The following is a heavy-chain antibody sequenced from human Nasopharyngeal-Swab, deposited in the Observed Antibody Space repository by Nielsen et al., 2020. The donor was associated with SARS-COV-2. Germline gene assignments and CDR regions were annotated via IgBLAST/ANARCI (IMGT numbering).Heavy chain of an antibody. Sequence: GESLKISCAASGFTFSTYAMHWVRQAPGKGLEWVAFISYDGSNKYYADSVKGRFTISRDNSKNTLYLQMNSLRAEDTAVYYCARVSDYYDSSGYYFDYWGQGTLVTVSS. D-gene: IGHD3-22*01. CDR1: GFTFSTYA. J-gene: IGHJ4*02. V-gene: IGHV3-30-3*01. CDR2: ISYDGSNK. CDR3: ARVSDYYDSSGYYFDY.